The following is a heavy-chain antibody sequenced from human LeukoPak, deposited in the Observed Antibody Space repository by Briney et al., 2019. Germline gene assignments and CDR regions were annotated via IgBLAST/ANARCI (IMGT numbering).Heavy chain of an antibody. CDR1: GDSISSYY. CDR2: IYYSGST. CDR3: ARGKLQDYFDY. J-gene: IGHJ4*02. Sequence: SETLSLTCTVSGDSISSYYWSWIRQPPGKGLEWIGYIYYSGSTNYNPSLKSRVTISVDTSKNQFSLKLSSVTAADTAVYYCARGKLQDYFDYWGQGTLVTVSS. V-gene: IGHV4-59*01. D-gene: IGHD1-7*01.